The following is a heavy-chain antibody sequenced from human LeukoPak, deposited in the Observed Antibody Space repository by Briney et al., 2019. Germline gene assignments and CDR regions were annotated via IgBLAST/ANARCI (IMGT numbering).Heavy chain of an antibody. Sequence: PGGSLRLSCAASGFTFSSYSMNWVRQAPGKGLEWVSYISSSSSTIYYADSVKGRFTISRDNAKNSLYLQMNSLRAEDTAVYYCARSSLGGKFSNDYYDSSGYFVYYYGMDVWGQGTTDTVSS. CDR2: ISSSSSTI. D-gene: IGHD3-22*01. CDR1: GFTFSSYS. J-gene: IGHJ6*02. CDR3: ARSSLGGKFSNDYYDSSGYFVYYYGMDV. V-gene: IGHV3-48*04.